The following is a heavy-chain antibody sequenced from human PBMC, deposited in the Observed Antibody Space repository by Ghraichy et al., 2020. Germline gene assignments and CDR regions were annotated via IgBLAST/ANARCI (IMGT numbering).Heavy chain of an antibody. J-gene: IGHJ4*02. CDR1: GGCFRGYY. V-gene: IGHV4-34*01. D-gene: IGHD1-26*01. CDR2: TNHSGST. CDR3: ARGATSDY. Sequence: GGCFRGYYWSWIGQPPGKGLEWIGETNHSGSTNYNPSLKSRVTISVDTSKNQFSLKLSSVTAADTAVYYCARGATSDYWGQGTLVTVSS.